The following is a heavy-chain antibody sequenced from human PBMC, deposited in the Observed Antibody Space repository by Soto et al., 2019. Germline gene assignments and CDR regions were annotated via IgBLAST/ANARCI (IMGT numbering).Heavy chain of an antibody. D-gene: IGHD3-3*01. Sequence: ASETLSLTCAVSGGSISSGGYSWSWIRQPPGKGLEWIGYIYHSGSTYYNPSLKSRVTISVDRSKNQFSLKLSSVTAADTAVYYCARVRFKGMDVWGQGTTVTVSS. J-gene: IGHJ6*02. CDR2: IYHSGST. V-gene: IGHV4-30-2*01. CDR3: ARVRFKGMDV. CDR1: GGSISSGGYS.